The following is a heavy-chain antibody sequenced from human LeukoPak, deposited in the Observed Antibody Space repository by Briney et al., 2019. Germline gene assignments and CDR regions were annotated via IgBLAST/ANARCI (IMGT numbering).Heavy chain of an antibody. Sequence: SVKVSCKASGGTFSSYAISWVRQAPGQGLEWMGGIIPIFDTANYAQKFQGRVTITADESTSTAYMELSSLRSEDTAVYYCARDRPAATTVVAHDYYYYYGMDVWGQGTTVTVSS. CDR3: ARDRPAATTVVAHDYYYYYGMDV. CDR2: IIPIFDTA. CDR1: GGTFSSYA. D-gene: IGHD4-23*01. J-gene: IGHJ6*02. V-gene: IGHV1-69*13.